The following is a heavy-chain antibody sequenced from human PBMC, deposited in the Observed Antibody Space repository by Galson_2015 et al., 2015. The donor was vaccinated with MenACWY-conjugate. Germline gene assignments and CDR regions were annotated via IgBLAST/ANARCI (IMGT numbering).Heavy chain of an antibody. CDR3: AMPRLYQLSSEVFHDAFDI. CDR2: IYPGDSDT. D-gene: IGHD2-2*01. CDR1: GYSFTSYW. Sequence: QSGAEVTKPGESLKISCTGSGYSFTSYWIGWVRQMPGKGLEWMGIIYPGDSDTRYSPSFQGQVTISADKSISTAYLQWSSLKASDTAMYYCAMPRLYQLSSEVFHDAFDIWGQGTMVTVSS. J-gene: IGHJ3*02. V-gene: IGHV5-51*03.